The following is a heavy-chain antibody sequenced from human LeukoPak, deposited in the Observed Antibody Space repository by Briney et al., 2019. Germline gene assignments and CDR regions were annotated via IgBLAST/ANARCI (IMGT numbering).Heavy chain of an antibody. CDR3: ARVGSGWYSGFDI. CDR2: ISSSGSTI. Sequence: GGSLRLSCAASGFTFSSYEMNWVRQAPGKGLEWVSYISSSGSTIYYADSVKGRFTISRDSATNSLYLQMDSLRAEDTAVYYCARVGSGWYSGFDIWGRGTMVTVSS. D-gene: IGHD6-19*01. J-gene: IGHJ3*02. CDR1: GFTFSSYE. V-gene: IGHV3-48*03.